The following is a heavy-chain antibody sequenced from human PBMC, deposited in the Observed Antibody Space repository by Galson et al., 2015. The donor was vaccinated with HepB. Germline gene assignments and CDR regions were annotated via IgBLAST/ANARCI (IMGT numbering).Heavy chain of an antibody. CDR2: IWYDGSNK. CDR1: GFTFSSYG. CDR3: ARDRGIVSTISAYYMDV. J-gene: IGHJ6*03. V-gene: IGHV3-33*01. Sequence: SLRLSCAASGFTFSSYGMHWVRQASGKGLEWVAVIWYDGSNKYHADSVKGRFTISRDNSKNTLYLQMNSLRAEDMAVYYCARDRGIVSTISAYYMDVWGKGTTVTVSS. D-gene: IGHD5/OR15-5a*01.